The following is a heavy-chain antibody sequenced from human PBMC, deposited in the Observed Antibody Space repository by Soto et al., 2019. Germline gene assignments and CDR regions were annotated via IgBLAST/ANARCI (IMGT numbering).Heavy chain of an antibody. CDR3: ARDNFHPYYDFWSGYSPRGYYYYYGMDV. D-gene: IGHD3-3*01. J-gene: IGHJ6*02. V-gene: IGHV3-21*01. CDR2: ISSSSSYI. Sequence: GGSLRLSCAASGFTFSSYSMNWVRQAPGKGLEWVSSISSSSSYIYYADSVKGRFTISRDNAKNSLYLQMNSLRAEDTAVYYCARDNFHPYYDFWSGYSPRGYYYYYGMDVWGQGTTVTVSS. CDR1: GFTFSSYS.